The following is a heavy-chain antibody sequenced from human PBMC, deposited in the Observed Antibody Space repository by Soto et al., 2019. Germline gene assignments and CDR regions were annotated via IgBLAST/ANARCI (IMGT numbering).Heavy chain of an antibody. CDR3: ARGGCSSTSCLDV. CDR1: GFTFSPYY. D-gene: IGHD2-2*01. J-gene: IGHJ6*04. V-gene: IGHV3-74*01. Sequence: EVQLVESGGGLVQPGGSLRLSCAASGFTFSPYYMHWVRQVPGQGLVWVSYINSVGTTSYADSVRGRFTVSRDNAKNTLSLEMNSLTGEDTALYYCARGGCSSTSCLDVLGEGATVTVSS. CDR2: INSVGTT.